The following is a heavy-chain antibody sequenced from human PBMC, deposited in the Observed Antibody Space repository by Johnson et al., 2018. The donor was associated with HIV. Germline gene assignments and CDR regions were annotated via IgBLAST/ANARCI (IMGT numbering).Heavy chain of an antibody. V-gene: IGHV3-15*01. J-gene: IGHJ3*02. CDR1: GFTFSNAW. D-gene: IGHD1-26*01. CDR3: TTESASVGANYAFDI. Sequence: VQLVESGGGLVKPGGSLRLSCAGSGFTFSNAWMTWVRQAPGKGLEWVGRIKSKTDGGTTDYAAPVKGRFTISRDDSKNTLYLQMNSLKTEDTAVYYCTTESASVGANYAFDIWGQGTMVTVSS. CDR2: IKSKTDGGTT.